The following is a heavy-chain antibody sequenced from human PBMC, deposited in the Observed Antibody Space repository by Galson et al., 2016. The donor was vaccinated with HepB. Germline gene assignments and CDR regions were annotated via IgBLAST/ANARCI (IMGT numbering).Heavy chain of an antibody. CDR2: MDWNGDNT. CDR3: ARGGYSGFTFSWFDP. D-gene: IGHD5-18*01. Sequence: SLRLSCAASGFTFDDYGMSWVRQVPGKGPEWVSSMDWNGDNTNYADSVKGQFTISRDNANNSLFLQMTSLRAEDTALYYCARGGYSGFTFSWFDPWGQGTLVSVS. J-gene: IGHJ5*02. CDR1: GFTFDDYG. V-gene: IGHV3-20*04.